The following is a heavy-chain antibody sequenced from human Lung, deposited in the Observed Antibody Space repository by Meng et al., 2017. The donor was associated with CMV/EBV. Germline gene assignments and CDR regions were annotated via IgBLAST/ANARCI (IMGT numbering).Heavy chain of an antibody. CDR1: GFTFGDYA. V-gene: IGHV3-49*04. Sequence: GGSLRLSCTASGFTFGDYAMTWVRQAPGKRLEWIGFIRNRTRGGTTEYAASVKGRFSILRDDSKSIAYLQMDSVKIEDTGVYFCARGSGSPEHWGQGTLVTVYS. CDR2: IRNRTRGGTT. J-gene: IGHJ1*01. CDR3: ARGSGSPEH. D-gene: IGHD3-10*01.